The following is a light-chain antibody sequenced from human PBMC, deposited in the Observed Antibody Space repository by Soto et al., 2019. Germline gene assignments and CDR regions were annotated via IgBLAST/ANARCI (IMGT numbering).Light chain of an antibody. CDR3: QQYGSSPRT. V-gene: IGKV3-20*01. Sequence: EIVLTQSPAALSVSLGEGVTLSCRASQSVSANLAWYQQRPGQAPRLLIYGISTRAPDTPDRFSGSGSATDFTLTISRLEPQDFEVYYRQQYGSSPRTFGQGTKVDI. CDR2: GIS. CDR1: QSVSAN. J-gene: IGKJ1*01.